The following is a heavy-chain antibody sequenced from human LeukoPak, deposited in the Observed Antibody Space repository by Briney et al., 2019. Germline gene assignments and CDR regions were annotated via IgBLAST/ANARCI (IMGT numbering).Heavy chain of an antibody. Sequence: QPGGSLRLSWAASGFTFSSYALSWVSQAAGKGRGCVITISGSGGSTYYTDTVKGRFSISRDNSKNTLDLQMISLRAEDMAVYYCAKLSSSWYCDYWGQGTLVTVSS. V-gene: IGHV3-23*01. J-gene: IGHJ4*02. CDR2: ISGSGGST. D-gene: IGHD6-13*01. CDR3: AKLSSSWYCDY. CDR1: GFTFSSYA.